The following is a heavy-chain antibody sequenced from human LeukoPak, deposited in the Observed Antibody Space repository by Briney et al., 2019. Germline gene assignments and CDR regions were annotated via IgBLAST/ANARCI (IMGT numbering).Heavy chain of an antibody. V-gene: IGHV3-30*18. D-gene: IGHD3-9*01. J-gene: IGHJ4*02. CDR2: ISYDGSNK. CDR1: GFTFNSYG. CDR3: AKAYYDLLTGYYPGGYFDY. Sequence: GRSLRLSCAASGFTFNSYGMHWVRQAPGKGLEWVAVISYDGSNKYYADSVKGRFTISRDNSKNTLYLQMNSLRAEDTAVYYCAKAYYDLLTGYYPGGYFDYWGQGTLVTVS.